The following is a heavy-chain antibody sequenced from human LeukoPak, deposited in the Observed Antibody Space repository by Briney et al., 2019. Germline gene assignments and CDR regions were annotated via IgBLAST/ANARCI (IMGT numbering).Heavy chain of an antibody. V-gene: IGHV1-18*01. Sequence: ASVKVSCKASGYTFTSYGISWVRQAPGQGLEWMGWISVYNANTKYAQKLQGRVTMTRDTSTSAASMELRSLRSDDTAVYYCARDGGSYSDWFDPWGQGTLVIVSS. D-gene: IGHD1-26*01. CDR2: ISVYNANT. CDR1: GYTFTSYG. J-gene: IGHJ5*02. CDR3: ARDGGSYSDWFDP.